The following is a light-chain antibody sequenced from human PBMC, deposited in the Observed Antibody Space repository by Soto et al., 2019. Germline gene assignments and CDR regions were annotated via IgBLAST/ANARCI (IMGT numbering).Light chain of an antibody. CDR2: DGS. CDR1: QNLHSF. J-gene: IGKJ5*01. V-gene: IGKV3-11*01. Sequence: STPAVSGSPWERDTLSCRASQNLHSFLNWYQQRPGQAPRPLIYDGSKRAAGVPDRISGDGSGTDYTLTISSLDPEDFAVYYCQQRTRWPMTFGQGTRLEI. CDR3: QQRTRWPMT.